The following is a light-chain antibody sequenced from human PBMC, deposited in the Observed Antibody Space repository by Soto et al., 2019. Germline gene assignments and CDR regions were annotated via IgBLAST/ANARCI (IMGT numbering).Light chain of an antibody. CDR3: QQSYSTPIT. J-gene: IGKJ5*01. Sequence: IQMTQSPPSLAAYVGDRVTMPCRASQGVGGWLSWYQQKPGKVPKLLIYATSSLHSGVPSRFSGSGSGTDFTLTISSLQPEDFATYYCQQSYSTPITFGQGTRLEIK. CDR2: ATS. CDR1: QGVGGW. V-gene: IGKV1-12*01.